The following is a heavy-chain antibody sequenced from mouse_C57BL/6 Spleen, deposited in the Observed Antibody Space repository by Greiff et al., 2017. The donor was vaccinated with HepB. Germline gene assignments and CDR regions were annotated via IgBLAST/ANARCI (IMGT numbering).Heavy chain of an antibody. J-gene: IGHJ1*03. Sequence: EVKLVESGGGLVKPGGSLKLSCAASGFTFSSYAMSWVRQTPEKRLEWVATISDGGGYTYYPDNVKGRFTISRDNAKNTRYLQMRHLNSEDTAMYYCARDRGRSNWYFDVWGTGTTVTVSS. V-gene: IGHV5-4*01. CDR1: GFTFSSYA. CDR2: ISDGGGYT. CDR3: ARDRGRSNWYFDV. D-gene: IGHD3-3*01.